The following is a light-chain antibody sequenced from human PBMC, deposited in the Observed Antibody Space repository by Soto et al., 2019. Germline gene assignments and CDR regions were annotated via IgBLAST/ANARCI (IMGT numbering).Light chain of an antibody. CDR3: QQYYSTPRT. V-gene: IGKV4-1*01. CDR1: QSVLYSSNNKNY. J-gene: IGKJ1*01. Sequence: DIVMTQSPDSLAVSLGERATINCKSSQSVLYSSNNKNYLAWYQQKPGQPPKLLIYWASTRESGVSDRFSGSWSGPDFTLTISSRQAEDVAVYYCQQYYSTPRTFGQGNKVEIK. CDR2: WAS.